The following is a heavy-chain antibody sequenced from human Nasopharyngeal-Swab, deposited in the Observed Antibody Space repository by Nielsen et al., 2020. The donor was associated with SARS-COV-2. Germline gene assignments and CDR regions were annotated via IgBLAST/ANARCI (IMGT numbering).Heavy chain of an antibody. CDR2: IFGGGSK. J-gene: IGHJ3*01. CDR3: ASEGLLTYDHIGRPQAFDL. CDR1: GLPFSRSY. Sequence: GGSLRLSCVASGLPFSRSYMIWVRQAPGKGLEWVSVIFGGGSKYYADSVKGRFSLSTDTYRNTLNLQMNSLRAEDTAVYYCASEGLLTYDHIGRPQAFDLWGQGTLVTVSS. D-gene: IGHD2-21*01. V-gene: IGHV3-53*01.